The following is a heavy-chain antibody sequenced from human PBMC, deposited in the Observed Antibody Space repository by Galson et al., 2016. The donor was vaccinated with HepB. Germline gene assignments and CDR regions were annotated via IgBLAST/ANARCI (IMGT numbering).Heavy chain of an antibody. D-gene: IGHD3-10*01. CDR2: IHRIGST. CDR3: ARDAPMGRRDPRTVPYYFYMDV. V-gene: IGHV4-4*02. Sequence: SETLSLTCAVSGASINSDHWWSWARQAPGKGLEWIGEIHRIGSTNYNPSLRRRVTLSVDKSKNQFSLNLRSVSAADTAVYYCARDAPMGRRDPRTVPYYFYMDVWGKGTTVTVSS. J-gene: IGHJ6*03. CDR1: GASINSDHW.